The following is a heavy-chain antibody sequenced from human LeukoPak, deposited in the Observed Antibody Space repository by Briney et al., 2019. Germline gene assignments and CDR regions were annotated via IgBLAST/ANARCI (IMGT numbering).Heavy chain of an antibody. Sequence: GGSLRLPCAASGFTVSGIYMSWVRQAPEKGLEWVSVIYAAGSIYYADSVKGRFTISRDNSKNTLYLQMNSLRAEDTAVYYCARGQWEGTFDSWGQGTLVTVSS. CDR1: GFTVSGIY. V-gene: IGHV3-66*01. CDR3: ARGQWEGTFDS. D-gene: IGHD1-26*01. CDR2: IYAAGSI. J-gene: IGHJ4*02.